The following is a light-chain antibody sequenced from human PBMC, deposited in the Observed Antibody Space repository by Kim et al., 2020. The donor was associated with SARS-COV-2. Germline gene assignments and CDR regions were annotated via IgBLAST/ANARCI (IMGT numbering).Light chain of an antibody. CDR1: SSDVGAYDY. CDR3: SSHTRSGPHWV. J-gene: IGLJ3*02. V-gene: IGLV2-14*03. Sequence: QSALTQPASVSGSPGQSITISCTGTSSDVGAYDYVSWYQQHPGRVPKLMIYDVNKRPSGVSNRFSGSKSGNTASLTISGLQAEDESDYYCSSHTRSGPHWVFGGGTQLTVL. CDR2: DVN.